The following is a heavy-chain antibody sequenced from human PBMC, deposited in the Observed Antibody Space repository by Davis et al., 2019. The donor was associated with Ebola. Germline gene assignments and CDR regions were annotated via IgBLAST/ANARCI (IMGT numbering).Heavy chain of an antibody. V-gene: IGHV3-23*01. CDR1: GFTFRTYA. CDR3: AKASWGPAARPLLDS. J-gene: IGHJ4*02. CDR2: VSGSGTTT. D-gene: IGHD2-2*02. Sequence: GESLKISCAASGFTFRTYAMNWVRQAPGKGLEWVLAVSGSGTTTNYADSVQGRFTISRDNSNNTLYLQMNSLRVEDTARYYCAKASWGPAARPLLDSWGQGTLVTVSS.